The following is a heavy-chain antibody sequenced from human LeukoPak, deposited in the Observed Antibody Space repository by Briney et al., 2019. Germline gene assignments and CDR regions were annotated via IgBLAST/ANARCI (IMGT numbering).Heavy chain of an antibody. V-gene: IGHV4-4*07. D-gene: IGHD2-8*01. J-gene: IGHJ5*02. CDR1: GGSISSSW. CDR3: ARGGSTNGNNWLDP. CDR2: VYTSGTT. Sequence: PSETLSLTCTVSGGSISSSWWNWIRQPAGKGLEWIGHVYTSGTTNYNPSLKSRVTVSIDTSRSQFSLKLTSVTAADTAVYYCARGGSTNGNNWLDPWGQGTLVTVSS.